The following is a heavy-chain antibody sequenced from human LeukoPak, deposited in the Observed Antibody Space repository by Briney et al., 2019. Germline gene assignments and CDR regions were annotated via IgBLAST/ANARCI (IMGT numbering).Heavy chain of an antibody. CDR1: GGSVSSGSFY. CDR3: AKGNGWYFY. V-gene: IGHV4-61*01. Sequence: SETLSLTCTVSGGSVSSGSFYWSWIRQPPGKGLEWIGYIYYSGSTNYNPSLKSRVTISVDTSKNQFSLKLSSVTAADTAVYYCAKGNGWYFYWGQGTLVTVSS. D-gene: IGHD6-19*01. J-gene: IGHJ4*02. CDR2: IYYSGST.